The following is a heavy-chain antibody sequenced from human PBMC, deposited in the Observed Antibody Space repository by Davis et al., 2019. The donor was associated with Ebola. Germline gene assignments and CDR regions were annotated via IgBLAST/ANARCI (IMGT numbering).Heavy chain of an antibody. CDR3: ARGLGMGWFDP. CDR1: GGSFSGYY. Sequence: SETLSLTCAVYGGSFSGYYWSWIRQPPGRGLEWIGEINHRGSTNYNPSLKSRVTISVDTSKNQFSLKLSSVTAADTAVYYCARGLGMGWFDPWGQGTPVTVSS. D-gene: IGHD6-13*01. CDR2: INHRGST. J-gene: IGHJ5*02. V-gene: IGHV4-34*01.